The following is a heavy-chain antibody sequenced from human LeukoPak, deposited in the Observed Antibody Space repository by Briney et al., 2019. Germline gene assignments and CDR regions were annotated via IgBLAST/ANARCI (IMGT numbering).Heavy chain of an antibody. J-gene: IGHJ4*02. CDR1: GLTFSSDW. CDR2: INSDASTI. V-gene: IGHV3-74*01. D-gene: IGHD2-8*01. CDR3: AREDCTIGAVCSSLLDH. Sequence: PGGPLRLSCAASGLTFSSDWIHWVRHVPGKGLGWVSRINSDASTINYADSVKGRFTISRDNAKNTLYLQMNNLRAEDTAVYYCAREDCTIGAVCSSLLDHWGRGTLVTVSS.